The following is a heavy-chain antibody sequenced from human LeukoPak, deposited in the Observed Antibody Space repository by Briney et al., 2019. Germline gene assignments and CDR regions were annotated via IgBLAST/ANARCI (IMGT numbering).Heavy chain of an antibody. CDR3: AKDVQWEPEPEYFQH. D-gene: IGHD1-14*01. J-gene: IGHJ1*01. CDR1: GFTFSSYG. CDR2: IRYDGSNK. Sequence: GGSLRLSCAASGFTFSSYGMHWVRQAPGKGLEWVAFIRYDGSNKYYADSVKGRFTISRDNSKNTLYLQMNILRAEDTAVYYCAKDVQWEPEPEYFQHWGQGTLVTVSS. V-gene: IGHV3-30*02.